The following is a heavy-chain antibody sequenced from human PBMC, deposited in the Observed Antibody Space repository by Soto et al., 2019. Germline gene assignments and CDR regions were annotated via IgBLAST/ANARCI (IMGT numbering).Heavy chain of an antibody. Sequence: SETQSLTCTVSGGSISSYYWSWIRQPPEKRLKWITYISYIGSTDYNPSNKSRITISLDTSKNQFSLRLSSVTAADTALYYCARQSVVNSPPYFDILGQGTRVTVSS. CDR3: ARQSVVNSPPYFDI. J-gene: IGHJ3*02. CDR1: GGSISSYY. D-gene: IGHD2-15*01. CDR2: ISYIGST. V-gene: IGHV4-59*08.